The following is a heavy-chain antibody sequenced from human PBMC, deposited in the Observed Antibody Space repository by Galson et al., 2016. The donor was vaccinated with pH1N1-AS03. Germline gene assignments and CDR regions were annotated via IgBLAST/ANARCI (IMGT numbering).Heavy chain of an antibody. Sequence: SLRLSCAASGFTFSSYAMFWLRQAPGKGLEYVSAISGNGFSTYYANSVKDRFTVSRDNSKNTLYLQMGSLRVEDIAVYYCARGPVSYANYWFPPPDYWGQGTLVTVSS. D-gene: IGHD4/OR15-4a*01. CDR3: ARGPVSYANYWFPPPDY. CDR2: ISGNGFST. J-gene: IGHJ4*02. CDR1: GFTFSSYA. V-gene: IGHV3-64*01.